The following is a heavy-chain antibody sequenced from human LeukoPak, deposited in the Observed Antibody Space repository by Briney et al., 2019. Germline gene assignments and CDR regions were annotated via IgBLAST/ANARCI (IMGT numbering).Heavy chain of an antibody. CDR3: TSGIGTYDY. Sequence: PGGSLRLSCAVSGLTFSEYWMHWVRQDAGKGLVWVASISKDGGSTEYADFVKGRCTISRDNAKNTLYLQMNSLTVDDTAVYYCTSGIGTYDYWGLGAQVTVSS. J-gene: IGHJ4*02. CDR1: GLTFSEYW. D-gene: IGHD1-14*01. CDR2: ISKDGGST. V-gene: IGHV3-74*03.